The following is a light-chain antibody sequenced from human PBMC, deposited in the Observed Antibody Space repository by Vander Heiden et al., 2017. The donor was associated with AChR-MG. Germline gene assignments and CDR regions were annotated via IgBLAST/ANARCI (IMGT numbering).Light chain of an antibody. CDR3: QQYGSSPIT. Sequence: EIVLTPSPRTLSLSPGERATLACRASQSVSSSYLAWYQQKPGQAPRLLIYGASGRATGIPDRFSGSGSRTDFTLTISRLEPEDFAVYYCQQYGSSPITFGQGTRLEIK. V-gene: IGKV3-20*01. J-gene: IGKJ5*01. CDR1: QSVSSSY. CDR2: GAS.